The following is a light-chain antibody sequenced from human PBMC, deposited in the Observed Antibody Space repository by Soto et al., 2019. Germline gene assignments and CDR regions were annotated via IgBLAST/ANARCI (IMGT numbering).Light chain of an antibody. CDR2: DVS. J-gene: IGLJ3*02. CDR1: SSDVGSYNY. CDR3: SSRTSATTVV. Sequence: QSALTQSASVSGSPGQSITISCTGTSSDVGSYNYVSWYQQHPGEAPKVMIYDVSSRPSGVSTRFSGSKSGNTASLTISGLQAEDEAQYYCSSRTSATTVVFGGGTKLTVL. V-gene: IGLV2-14*03.